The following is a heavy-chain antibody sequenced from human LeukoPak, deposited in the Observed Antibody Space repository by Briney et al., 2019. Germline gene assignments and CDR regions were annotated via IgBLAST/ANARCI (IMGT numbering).Heavy chain of an antibody. CDR1: GYTFTGYY. CDR2: INPNSGGT. Sequence: ASVKVSCKASGYTFTGYYIHWVRQAPGQGLEWMGWINPNSGGTNYAQKFQGRVTMTRDTSISTAYMELSRLRSDDTAVYYCARALYYYDSSAWFDPWGQGTLVTVSS. J-gene: IGHJ5*02. V-gene: IGHV1-2*02. D-gene: IGHD3-22*01. CDR3: ARALYYYDSSAWFDP.